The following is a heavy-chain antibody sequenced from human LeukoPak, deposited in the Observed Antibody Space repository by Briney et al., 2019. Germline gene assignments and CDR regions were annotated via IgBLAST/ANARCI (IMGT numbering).Heavy chain of an antibody. D-gene: IGHD1-26*01. CDR3: ARDPLGATIDY. CDR1: GYSISSGYY. V-gene: IGHV4-38-2*02. J-gene: IGHJ4*02. Sequence: SETLSLTCTVSGYSISSGYYWGWIRQPPGNGLEWIGSIYHSGSTYYNPSLKSRVTISVDTSKNQLSLKLSSVTSADTAVYYCARDPLGATIDYWGQGTLVTVSA. CDR2: IYHSGST.